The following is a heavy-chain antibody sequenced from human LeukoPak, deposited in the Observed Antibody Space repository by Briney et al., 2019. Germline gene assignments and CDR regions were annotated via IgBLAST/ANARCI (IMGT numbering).Heavy chain of an antibody. CDR3: AREGVYYDSSGSLDY. J-gene: IGHJ4*02. D-gene: IGHD3-22*01. V-gene: IGHV3-21*01. Sequence: GESLRLSCAASGFTFSSYSMNWVRQAPGKGLEWVSSISSSSSYIYYADSVKGRFTISRDNAKNSLYLQMNSLRAEDTAVYYCAREGVYYDSSGSLDYWGQGTLVTVSS. CDR1: GFTFSSYS. CDR2: ISSSSSYI.